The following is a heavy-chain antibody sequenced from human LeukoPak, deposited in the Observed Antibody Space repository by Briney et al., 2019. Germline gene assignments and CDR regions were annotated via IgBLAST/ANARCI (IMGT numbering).Heavy chain of an antibody. J-gene: IGHJ6*03. CDR3: ARLPGATTRGGHYYYYMDV. D-gene: IGHD1-26*01. CDR1: GYSFSNYW. Sequence: GESLKISCQGSGYSFSNYWIGWVRQMPGKGLEWVGIIYPGDSDTRYSPSFQGQVTISADKSISTAYLQWSSLEASDTAMYYCARLPGATTRGGHYYYYMDVWGKGTTVTVSS. V-gene: IGHV5-51*01. CDR2: IYPGDSDT.